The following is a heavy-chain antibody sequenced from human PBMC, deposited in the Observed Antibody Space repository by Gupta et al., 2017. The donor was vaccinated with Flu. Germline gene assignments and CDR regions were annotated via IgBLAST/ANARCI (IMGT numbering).Heavy chain of an antibody. CDR1: SGSISSFY. CDR3: ARIPNSSGHGWFDP. J-gene: IGHJ5*02. Sequence: QVQLQESGPGLVKPSETLSLTCTVSSGSISSFYWGWIRQPPGKGLEWIGYISFDGRTNYNSSLRSRVTILVDTSKKQFSLKLTSVTTADTAVYYCARIPNSSGHGWFDPWGQGTLVTVSS. D-gene: IGHD1-26*01. V-gene: IGHV4-59*01. CDR2: ISFDGRT.